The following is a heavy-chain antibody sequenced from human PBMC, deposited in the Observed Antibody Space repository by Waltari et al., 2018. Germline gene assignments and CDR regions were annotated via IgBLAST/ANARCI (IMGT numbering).Heavy chain of an antibody. CDR1: GYTFTDFF. CDR3: ARSGGGTTTFGVAE. Sequence: QVQLVQSGAEVKKSGASVKVSCKASGYTFTDFFIHWGRQAPGQGLEWMGRIDPNDGDTSYAQRFQGRVTMTGDTSITTAYMELTGLRSDDTAIYYCARSGGGTTTFGVAEWGQGSLVTVSS. V-gene: IGHV1-2*06. J-gene: IGHJ4*02. D-gene: IGHD3-3*01. CDR2: IDPNDGDT.